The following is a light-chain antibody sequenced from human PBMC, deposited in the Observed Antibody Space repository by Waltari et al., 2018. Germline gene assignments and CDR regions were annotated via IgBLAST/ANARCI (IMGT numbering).Light chain of an antibody. Sequence: DIVMIQSPDSLTVSLGERATIKCKSSQSVLYSSNNKNYLAWYQQKPGQPPKLLIYWASTRESGVPDRFSGSGSGTDFTLTISSLQAEDVAVYYCQQCYSTPWTFGQGTKVEIK. V-gene: IGKV4-1*01. CDR3: QQCYSTPWT. CDR1: QSVLYSSNNKNY. CDR2: WAS. J-gene: IGKJ1*01.